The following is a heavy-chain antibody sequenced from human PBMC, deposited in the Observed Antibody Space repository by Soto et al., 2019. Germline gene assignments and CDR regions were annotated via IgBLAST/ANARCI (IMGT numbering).Heavy chain of an antibody. V-gene: IGHV1-69*13. D-gene: IGHD2-21*01. Sequence: GSSVKVSCKASGGDFSNYAISWVRQAPGQGPEWMGGIIPIFRTATYAQKFQGRVTITADDSTRTAYMELSGLTSEDTADYYCARGSLIPSAADYYFDMDVWGQGNTVTV. J-gene: IGHJ6*02. CDR1: GGDFSNYA. CDR2: IIPIFRTA. CDR3: ARGSLIPSAADYYFDMDV.